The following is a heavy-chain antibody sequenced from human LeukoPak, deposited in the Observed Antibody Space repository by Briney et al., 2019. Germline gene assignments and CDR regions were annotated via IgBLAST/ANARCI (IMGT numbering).Heavy chain of an antibody. Sequence: SETLSLTCTVSGGSISSYYWSWIRQPPGKGLEWIGYIYYSGSTNYNPSLKSRVTISVDTSKNQFSLKPSSVTAADTAVYYCARGTFWSGYFDYFDYWGQGTLVTVSS. CDR3: ARGTFWSGYFDYFDY. CDR2: IYYSGST. D-gene: IGHD3-3*01. CDR1: GGSISSYY. J-gene: IGHJ4*02. V-gene: IGHV4-59*01.